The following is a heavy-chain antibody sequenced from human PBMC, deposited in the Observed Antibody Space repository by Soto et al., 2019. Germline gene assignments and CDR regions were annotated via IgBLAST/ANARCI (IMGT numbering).Heavy chain of an antibody. CDR1: GYSFTSYW. CDR3: ARRRELRGYYYYYGMDV. CDR2: IYPGDPDT. Sequence: PGESLKISCKGSGYSFTSYWIGWVRQMPGKGLEWMGIIYPGDPDTRYSPSFQGQVTISADKSISTAFLQWSSLKASDTAMYYCARRRELRGYYYYYGMDVWGQGTTVTVSS. J-gene: IGHJ6*02. V-gene: IGHV5-51*01. D-gene: IGHD1-7*01.